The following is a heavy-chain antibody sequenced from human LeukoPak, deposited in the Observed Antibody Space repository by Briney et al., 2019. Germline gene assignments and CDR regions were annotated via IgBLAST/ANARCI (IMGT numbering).Heavy chain of an antibody. Sequence: ASVKVSCKASGYTFTSYAMHWVRQAPGQRLEWMGWINAGNGNTKYSQKFQGRVTITRDTSASTAYMELSSLRSEDTAVYYCARDKSGIAAAAADIWGQGTMVTVSS. D-gene: IGHD6-13*01. J-gene: IGHJ3*02. V-gene: IGHV1-3*01. CDR1: GYTFTSYA. CDR2: INAGNGNT. CDR3: ARDKSGIAAAAADI.